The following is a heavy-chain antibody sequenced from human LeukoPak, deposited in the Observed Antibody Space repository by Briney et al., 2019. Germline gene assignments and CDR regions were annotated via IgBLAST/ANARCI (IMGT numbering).Heavy chain of an antibody. D-gene: IGHD1-1*01. CDR1: GFTFSSYS. CDR3: ARESLQLERPY. V-gene: IGHV3-21*01. Sequence: GGSLRLSCAASGFTFSSYSMNWVRQAPGKGLEWVSSISSSSSYIYYADSVKGRFAISRDNAKNSLYLQMNSLRAEDTAVYYCARESLQLERPYWGQGTLVTVSS. CDR2: ISSSSSYI. J-gene: IGHJ4*02.